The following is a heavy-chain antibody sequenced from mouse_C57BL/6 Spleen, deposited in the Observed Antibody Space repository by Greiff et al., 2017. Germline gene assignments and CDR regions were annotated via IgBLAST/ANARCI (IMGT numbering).Heavy chain of an antibody. J-gene: IGHJ2*01. CDR1: GYTFTSYW. CDR3: ARGDGYSIYFDY. D-gene: IGHD2-3*01. Sequence: QVQLQQPGAELVKPGASVKLSCKASGYTFTSYWMQWVKQRPGQGLEWIGEIDPSDSYTNYNQKFKGKATLTVDTAASTAYMQLSSLTSEDSAVYYCARGDGYSIYFDYWGQGTTLTVSS. V-gene: IGHV1-50*01. CDR2: IDPSDSYT.